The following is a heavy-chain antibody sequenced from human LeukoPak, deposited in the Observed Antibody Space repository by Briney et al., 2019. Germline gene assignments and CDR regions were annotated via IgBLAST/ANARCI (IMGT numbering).Heavy chain of an antibody. CDR3: AKITPDSRTSGYDGFDY. V-gene: IGHV3-23*01. CDR1: GFTFSSYG. D-gene: IGHD5-12*01. CDR2: ISGSGGRT. Sequence: GGTLRLSCAASGFTFSSYGMSWVRQAPGKGLEWVSAISGSGGRTYYADSVKGRSTISRDNSKNTLHLQMNSLRAEDTAVYYCAKITPDSRTSGYDGFDYWGQGTLVTVSS. J-gene: IGHJ4*02.